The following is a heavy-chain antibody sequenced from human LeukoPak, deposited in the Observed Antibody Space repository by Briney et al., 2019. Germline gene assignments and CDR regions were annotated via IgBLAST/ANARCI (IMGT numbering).Heavy chain of an antibody. CDR2: IKQDGSEK. CDR3: ARYYDFWSGYYPFDY. V-gene: IGHV3-7*01. CDR1: GFTFSSYW. Sequence: GGSLRLSCAASGFTFSSYWMCWVRQAPGKGLEWVANIKQDGSEKYYVDSVKGRFTISRDNAKNSLYLQMNSLRAEDTAVYYCARYYDFWSGYYPFDYWGQGTLVTVSS. J-gene: IGHJ4*02. D-gene: IGHD3-3*01.